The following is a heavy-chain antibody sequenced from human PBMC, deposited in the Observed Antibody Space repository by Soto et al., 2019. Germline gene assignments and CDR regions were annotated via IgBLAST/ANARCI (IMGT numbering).Heavy chain of an antibody. Sequence: EVQLVESGGGLVQPGGSLRLSCAVSGFTFSDHYMDWVRQAPGKGLEWVGCSRNKANSYTTEYAASVKGRFTISRDDSKNSLYLQMNSLKTADTAVYYCARLTWFPTGLMDVGGKGTTVTVPS. V-gene: IGHV3-72*01. CDR2: SRNKANSYTT. D-gene: IGHD3-22*01. CDR3: ARLTWFPTGLMDV. J-gene: IGHJ6*03. CDR1: GFTFSDHY.